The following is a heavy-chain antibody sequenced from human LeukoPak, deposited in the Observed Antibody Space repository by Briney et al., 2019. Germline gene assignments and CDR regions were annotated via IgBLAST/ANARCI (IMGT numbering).Heavy chain of an antibody. Sequence: GGSLRLSCAASGFTFSSYSMNWVRQAPGKGLEWVSSISSSSSYIYYADSVKGRFTISRDNAENSLYLQMNSLRAEDTAVYYCARDRSGYRFFDIWGQGTMVTVSS. CDR3: ARDRSGYRFFDI. J-gene: IGHJ3*02. V-gene: IGHV3-21*01. CDR1: GFTFSSYS. CDR2: ISSSSSYI. D-gene: IGHD5-18*01.